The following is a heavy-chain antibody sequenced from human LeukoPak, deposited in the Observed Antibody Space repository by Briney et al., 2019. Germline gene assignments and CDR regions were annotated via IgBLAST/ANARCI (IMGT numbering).Heavy chain of an antibody. D-gene: IGHD2-21*02. CDR2: IYPSGST. V-gene: IGHV4-4*07. Sequence: SETLSLTCAVSGGSIRTYYWSWIRQPAGKGLEWIGRIYPSGSTNYNPSLKSRVTMSVDTSKNKSSLNLRSVTAADTAVYYCARLPGGDSSSVVAFDIWGQGTMVTVSS. J-gene: IGHJ3*02. CDR1: GGSIRTYY. CDR3: ARLPGGDSSSVVAFDI.